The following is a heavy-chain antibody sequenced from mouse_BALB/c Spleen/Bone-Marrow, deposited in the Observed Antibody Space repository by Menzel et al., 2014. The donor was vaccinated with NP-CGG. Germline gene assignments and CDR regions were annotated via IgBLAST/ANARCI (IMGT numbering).Heavy chain of an antibody. D-gene: IGHD2-4*01. J-gene: IGHJ3*01. CDR2: ISSGSSTI. CDR3: PREDYEAFGY. Sequence: VQLKESGGGLVQPGGSRNLSCAPSGFTFSSLGMHWVRQAPGKGLAWVAYISSGSSTIYYADKVKGRFTLSRDNPKNTLFLQMTSRSTEDTAMYYCPREDYEAFGYWGQETL. CDR1: GFTFSSLG. V-gene: IGHV5-17*02.